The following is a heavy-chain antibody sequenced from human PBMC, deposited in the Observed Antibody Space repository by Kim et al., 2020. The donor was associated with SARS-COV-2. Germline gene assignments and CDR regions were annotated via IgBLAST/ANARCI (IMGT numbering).Heavy chain of an antibody. CDR3: ASRTQSSTWYFDY. D-gene: IGHD6-13*01. V-gene: IGHV4-39*01. Sequence: SNPSPKSRVHLSVDTSKNQFSLKLTSVTAADTAVYYCASRTQSSTWYFDYWGQGTLVTVSS. J-gene: IGHJ4*02.